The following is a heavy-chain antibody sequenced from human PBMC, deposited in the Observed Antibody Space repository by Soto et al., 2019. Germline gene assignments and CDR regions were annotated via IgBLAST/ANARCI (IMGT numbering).Heavy chain of an antibody. CDR1: GGSVLSTNW. V-gene: IGHV4-4*02. CDR2: IYHSGST. J-gene: IGHJ6*02. CDR3: ARLYSTRYNSDGLDV. D-gene: IGHD6-13*01. Sequence: QVQLQESGPGLVKPSGTLSLSCGVSGGSVLSTNWWTWVRQPPGKGLEWIGEIYHSGSTNYNPSLKGRVTISLDKSKNQFSLHLSPMTAADTAVYYCARLYSTRYNSDGLDVWGQGTPVPVS.